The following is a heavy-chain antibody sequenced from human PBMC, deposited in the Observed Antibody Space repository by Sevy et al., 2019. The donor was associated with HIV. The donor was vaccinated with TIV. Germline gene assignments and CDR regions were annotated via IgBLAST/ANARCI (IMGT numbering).Heavy chain of an antibody. CDR3: ASRDIVVGVAATGRERWFDP. CDR1: GFTFSSYA. D-gene: IGHD2-15*01. Sequence: GGSLRLSCAASGFTFSSYAMSWVRQAPGKGLEWVSAISGSGGSTYYADSVKGRFTISRDNSKNTLYLQMNSLRAEDTAVYYCASRDIVVGVAATGRERWFDPWGQGTLVTVSS. V-gene: IGHV3-23*01. J-gene: IGHJ5*02. CDR2: ISGSGGST.